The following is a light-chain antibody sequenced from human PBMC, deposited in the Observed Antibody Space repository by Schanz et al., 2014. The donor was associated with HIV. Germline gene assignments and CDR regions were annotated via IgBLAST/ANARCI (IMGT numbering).Light chain of an antibody. Sequence: QSVLTQPPSLSGAPGQRISLSCNGSSSNIGAGYDVHWYQHFPGTAPRLLIFDNDNRPSGVPDRISGSKSGTSASLAITGLQGDDEADYYCSSYAGTTTHWVFGGGTKLTVL. CDR2: DND. J-gene: IGLJ3*02. CDR1: SSNIGAGYD. CDR3: SSYAGTTTHWV. V-gene: IGLV1-40*01.